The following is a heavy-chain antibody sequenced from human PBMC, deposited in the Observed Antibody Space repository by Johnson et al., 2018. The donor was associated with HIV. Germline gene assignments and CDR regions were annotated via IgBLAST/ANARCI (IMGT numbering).Heavy chain of an antibody. V-gene: IGHV3-30*18. CDR2: ISYNGTHK. D-gene: IGHD2-15*01. CDR1: GFTFSSYA. CDR3: VKSTQASIVRESGPFGGFQI. J-gene: IGHJ3*02. Sequence: QVQLVESGGGVVQTGRSLRLSCAASGFTFSSYAMHWVRQAPGKGLQWVAVISYNGTHKYYADPVKGRFTISRDNSKNTLYMQMNSLSAEDTAVYYCVKSTQASIVRESGPFGGFQIWGQGTMVIVSS.